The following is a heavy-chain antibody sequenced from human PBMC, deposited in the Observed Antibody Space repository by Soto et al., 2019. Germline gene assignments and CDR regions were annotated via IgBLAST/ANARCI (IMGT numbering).Heavy chain of an antibody. Sequence: QVQLQESGPGLVKPSETLSLTCTVSGGSISSYYWSWIRQPPGKGLEWIGYIYYSGSTNYNPSLKGRVTISVDTSKNQFSLKLSSVTAADTAVYYCARGGSAMVDYYYYYMDVWGKGTTVTVSS. D-gene: IGHD5-18*01. J-gene: IGHJ6*03. CDR1: GGSISSYY. CDR2: IYYSGST. V-gene: IGHV4-59*01. CDR3: ARGGSAMVDYYYYYMDV.